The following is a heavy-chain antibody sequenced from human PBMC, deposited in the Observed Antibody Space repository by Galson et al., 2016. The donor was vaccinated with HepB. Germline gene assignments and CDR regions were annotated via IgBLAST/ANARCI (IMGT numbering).Heavy chain of an antibody. J-gene: IGHJ6*02. CDR2: VYSSGRNNY. Sequence: SETLSLTCSVSSGSISGHYWGWIRQPPGKGLEWIGYVYSSGRNNYNYNPSLKSRVTILVDMSTNQFSLTLTAVTAAATAVYYCARVVCRGTSWYDVWGRGTTVIVSS. CDR3: ARVVCRGTSWYDV. V-gene: IGHV4-59*11. D-gene: IGHD3-10*01. CDR1: SGSISGHY.